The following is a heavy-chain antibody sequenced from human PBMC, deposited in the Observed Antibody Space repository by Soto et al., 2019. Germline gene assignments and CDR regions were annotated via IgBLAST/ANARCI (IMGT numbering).Heavy chain of an antibody. D-gene: IGHD5-12*01. CDR3: ARDSPIGSTYSGYDAIDS. CDR1: GGTFSTST. J-gene: IGHJ4*02. Sequence: QVQLVQSGAEVKKPGSSVKVSCKASGGTFSTSTFTWVRQAPGQGLEWMGRTIPILDVADYAQDFQGRVTITADKSTSTDYMELTSLTSKDTAVYYCARDSPIGSTYSGYDAIDSWGQGTLVTVSS. CDR2: TIPILDVA. V-gene: IGHV1-69*08.